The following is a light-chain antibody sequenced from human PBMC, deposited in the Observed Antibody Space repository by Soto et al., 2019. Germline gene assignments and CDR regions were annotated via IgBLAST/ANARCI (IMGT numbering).Light chain of an antibody. CDR3: CSYTTSTTYV. Sequence: QSALTQPASVSGSPGQSITISCTGTVGDVGGYDSVSWYQQHPGRAPKLIIYGVTNRPSGVSNRFSASKSADTASLTISGLQAEDEANYYCCSYTTSTTYVFGTGTKVTVL. J-gene: IGLJ1*01. CDR2: GVT. CDR1: VGDVGGYDS. V-gene: IGLV2-14*03.